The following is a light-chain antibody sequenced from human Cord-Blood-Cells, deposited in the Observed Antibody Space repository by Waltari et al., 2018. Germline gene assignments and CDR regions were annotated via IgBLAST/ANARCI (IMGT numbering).Light chain of an antibody. CDR1: SSDVGGYNY. CDR3: SSYTSSSTWV. Sequence: QSALTQPASASGSPEQSITISCTGTSSDVGGYNYVSWYQQHPGKAPKLMIYEVSNRPSGVSNRFSGSKSGNTASLTISGLQAEYEADYYCSSYTSSSTWVFGGGTKLTVL. CDR2: EVS. J-gene: IGLJ3*02. V-gene: IGLV2-14*01.